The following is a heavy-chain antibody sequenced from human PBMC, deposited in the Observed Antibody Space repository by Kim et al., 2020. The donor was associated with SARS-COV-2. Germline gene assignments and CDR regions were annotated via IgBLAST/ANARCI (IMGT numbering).Heavy chain of an antibody. CDR1: GFTLAKYG. CDR3: AKDHIGSWSRLDS. D-gene: IGHD6-13*01. V-gene: IGHV3-30*02. CDR2: IRYDGTAT. J-gene: IGHJ5*01. Sequence: GGSLRLSCAASGFTLAKYGMHWVRQAPGKGLEWVAVIRYDGTATVNGDSVKGRFTISRDDSKNTLHLQMNSLRVDDPAMYYCAKDHIGSWSRLDSWDQVPWSPSPQ.